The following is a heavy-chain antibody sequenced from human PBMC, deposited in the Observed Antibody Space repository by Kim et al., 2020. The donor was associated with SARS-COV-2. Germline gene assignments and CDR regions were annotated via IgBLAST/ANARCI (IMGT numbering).Heavy chain of an antibody. V-gene: IGHV3-74*01. Sequence: GGSLRLSCAASGFTFSSYWMHWVRQAPGKGLVWVSRINSDGSRTYYADSVKGRFTISRDNAKNTLYLQMNSLRVEDTAVYYCARENLSRYISSSGGFDPWGQGTLVTVSS. D-gene: IGHD6-6*01. CDR2: INSDGSRT. J-gene: IGHJ5*02. CDR3: ARENLSRYISSSGGFDP. CDR1: GFTFSSYW.